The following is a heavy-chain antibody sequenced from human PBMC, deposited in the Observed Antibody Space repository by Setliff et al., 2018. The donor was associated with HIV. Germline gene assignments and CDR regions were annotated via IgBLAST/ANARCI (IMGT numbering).Heavy chain of an antibody. CDR1: GGTFSIYA. J-gene: IGHJ5*02. CDR2: IIPIFGIP. D-gene: IGHD3-22*01. V-gene: IGHV1-69*13. CDR3: ARDREGVRLSMIIEGPFDP. Sequence: ASVKVSCKASGGTFSIYAISWVRRAPGQGLEWMGGIIPIFGIPNYAQKFQGRVTITADESTSTAYMELSSLRSDDTAVYYCARDREGVRLSMIIEGPFDPWGQGTLVTVSS.